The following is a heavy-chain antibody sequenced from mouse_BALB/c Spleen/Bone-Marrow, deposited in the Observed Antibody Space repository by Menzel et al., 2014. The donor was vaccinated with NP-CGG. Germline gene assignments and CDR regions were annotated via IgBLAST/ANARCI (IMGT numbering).Heavy chain of an antibody. CDR2: INPDSSTI. D-gene: IGHD1-2*01. J-gene: IGHJ3*01. CDR3: AKNYYYGYVAY. V-gene: IGHV4-1*02. Sequence: VQLKESGGGLVQPGGSLKLSCAASGFDFSRYWMTWVRQAPGKGLEWIGEINPDSSTINYTPSLKGKFIISRDNAKNTLYLQMRKVRSEDTALYYCAKNYYYGYVAYWGQGTLVTVSA. CDR1: GFDFSRYW.